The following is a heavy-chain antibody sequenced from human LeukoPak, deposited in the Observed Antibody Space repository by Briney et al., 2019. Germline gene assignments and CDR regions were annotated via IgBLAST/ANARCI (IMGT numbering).Heavy chain of an antibody. V-gene: IGHV3-30*18. CDR3: VKFVRYYFDY. CDR2: ISYDGGNT. J-gene: IGHJ4*02. CDR1: GFTFSTSG. D-gene: IGHD3-10*02. Sequence: PGKSLRLSCAASGFTFSTSGMRWIRQAPGKGLEWVAVISYDGGNTYYADSVKGRFTISRDNSKNTVFLQMHSLRGDDTAVYYCVKFVRYYFDYWGQGTLVTVSS.